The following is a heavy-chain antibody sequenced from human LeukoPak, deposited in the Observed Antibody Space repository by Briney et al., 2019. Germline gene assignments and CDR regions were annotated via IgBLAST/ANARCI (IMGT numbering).Heavy chain of an antibody. Sequence: PSETLSLTCNVSGGSIINYYWTWVRQPPGKGLEWIGYIYDYGTTNYNPSLKSRVTISVDTSKNQFSLSLTSVTAADTAVYYCARGIRYGNYFWGQGTLVTVSS. J-gene: IGHJ4*02. D-gene: IGHD6-13*01. CDR2: IYDYGTT. V-gene: IGHV4-59*01. CDR1: GGSIINYY. CDR3: ARGIRYGNYF.